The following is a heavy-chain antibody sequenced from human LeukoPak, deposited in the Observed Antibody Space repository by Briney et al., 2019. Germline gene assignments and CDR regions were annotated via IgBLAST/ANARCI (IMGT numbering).Heavy chain of an antibody. V-gene: IGHV4-39*07. CDR1: GGSIISSSYY. J-gene: IGHJ4*02. CDR2: IYYSGIT. Sequence: SETLSLTCTVSGGSIISSSYYWGWIRQPPGKGPEWIGSIYYSGITYYNPSLKSRVTISVDTSKNQFSLKLSSVTAADTAVYYCASGVPAAMTYYFDYWGQGTLVTVSS. D-gene: IGHD2-2*01. CDR3: ASGVPAAMTYYFDY.